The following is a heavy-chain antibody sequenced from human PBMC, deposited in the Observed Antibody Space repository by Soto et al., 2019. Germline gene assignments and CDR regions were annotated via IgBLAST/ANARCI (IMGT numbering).Heavy chain of an antibody. CDR1: GGSFSGYY. Sequence: PLETLSLTCAVYGGSFSGYYWSWIRQPPGKGLEWIGEINHSGSTNYNPSLKSRVTISVDTSKNQFSLKLSSVTAADTAVYYCARGANDFWSGYYYFDYWGQGTLVTVSS. V-gene: IGHV4-34*01. D-gene: IGHD3-3*01. J-gene: IGHJ4*02. CDR3: ARGANDFWSGYYYFDY. CDR2: INHSGST.